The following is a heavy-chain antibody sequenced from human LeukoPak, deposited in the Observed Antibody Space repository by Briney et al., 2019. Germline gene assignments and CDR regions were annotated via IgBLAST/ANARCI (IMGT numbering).Heavy chain of an antibody. CDR2: IIPIFGTA. D-gene: IGHD6-6*01. V-gene: IGHV1-69*05. CDR1: GGAFSSYA. J-gene: IGHJ6*03. CDR3: ARSSSSGAGYYYYYMDV. Sequence: SVKVSCKASGGAFSSYAISWVRQAPGQGLEWMGGIIPIFGTANYAQKFQGRVTITTDESTSTAYMELSSLRSEDTAVYYCARSSSSGAGYYYYYMDVWGKGTTVTVSS.